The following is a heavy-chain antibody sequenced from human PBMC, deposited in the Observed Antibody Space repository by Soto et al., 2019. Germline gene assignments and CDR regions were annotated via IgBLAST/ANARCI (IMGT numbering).Heavy chain of an antibody. J-gene: IGHJ4*02. Sequence: ASVKVSRKASGSSFPGYYMHWVRQAPGQGLEWMGWINPNSGGANYAQKFQGWVTMTRDTSISTAYMELSRLRSDDTAVYYCARNLNGDYLDYWGQGKRVTVSA. D-gene: IGHD4-17*01. CDR2: INPNSGGA. V-gene: IGHV1-2*04. CDR3: ARNLNGDYLDY. CDR1: GSSFPGYY.